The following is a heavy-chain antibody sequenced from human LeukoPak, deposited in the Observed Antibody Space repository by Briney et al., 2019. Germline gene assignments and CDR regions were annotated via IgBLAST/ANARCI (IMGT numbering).Heavy chain of an antibody. J-gene: IGHJ5*02. CDR3: ARVAGITMVRGVQGWFDP. CDR2: ISAYNGNT. CDR1: GYTFTSYG. V-gene: IGHV1-18*01. D-gene: IGHD3-10*01. Sequence: GASVKVSCKASGYTFTSYGISWVRQAPGQGLEWMGWISAYNGNTNYAQKLQGRVTMTTDTSTSTAYMELRSLRSDDTAVYYCARVAGITMVRGVQGWFDPWGQGTLVTVSS.